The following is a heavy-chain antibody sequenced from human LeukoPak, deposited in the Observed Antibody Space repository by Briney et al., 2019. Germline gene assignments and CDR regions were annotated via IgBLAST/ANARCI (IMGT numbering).Heavy chain of an antibody. CDR1: GYSVSSGYY. D-gene: IGHD1-26*01. V-gene: IGHV4-38-2*01. J-gene: IGHJ4*02. CDR3: ASFVGAATTSHIDY. Sequence: SETLSLTCAVSGYSVSSGYYWGWIRPPPGKGLEWIGSIYHSGSTYYNPSLKSRVTISVDPSKNQFSLKLSSVTAADTAVYYCASFVGAATTSHIDYWGQGTLVTVSS. CDR2: IYHSGST.